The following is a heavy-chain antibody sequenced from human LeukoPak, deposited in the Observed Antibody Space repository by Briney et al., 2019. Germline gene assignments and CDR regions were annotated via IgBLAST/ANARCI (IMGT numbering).Heavy chain of an antibody. CDR2: IVGVST. CDR1: GFTFGNYA. Sequence: GGSLRLSCIASGFTFGNYAMSWVHQCPGKGLEWVSAIVGVSTYYADSVKGRFTISRDNSKNTLYLQMNTLRAEDTAEYYCARRQAYYFDYWGQGALVTVSS. V-gene: IGHV3-23*01. J-gene: IGHJ4*02. CDR3: ARRQAYYFDY.